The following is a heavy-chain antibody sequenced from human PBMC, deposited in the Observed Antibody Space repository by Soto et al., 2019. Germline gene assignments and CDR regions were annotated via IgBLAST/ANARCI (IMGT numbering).Heavy chain of an antibody. Sequence: GGSLRLSCAASGFTFSSYWMHWVRQAPGKGLVWVSRINSDGSSTSYADSVKGRFTISRDNAKNTLYLQMNSLRAEDTAVYYCARDLYYDFWSGRTGYYYYYYGMDVWGQGTTVTVSS. D-gene: IGHD3-3*01. V-gene: IGHV3-74*01. CDR1: GFTFSSYW. CDR3: ARDLYYDFWSGRTGYYYYYYGMDV. J-gene: IGHJ6*02. CDR2: INSDGSST.